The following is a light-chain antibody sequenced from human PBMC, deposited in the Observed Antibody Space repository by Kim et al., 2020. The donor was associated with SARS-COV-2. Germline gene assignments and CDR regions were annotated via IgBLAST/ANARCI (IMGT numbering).Light chain of an antibody. CDR1: SGHRSYA. J-gene: IGLJ3*02. CDR3: QTWGTGIRV. CDR2: LNSDGSH. Sequence: SVKLTCTLSSGHRSYAIAWHQQQPEKGPRYLMKLNSDGSHNKGDGIPDRFSGSSSGAERYLTISSLQSEDEADYYCQTWGTGIRVFGGGTKLTVL. V-gene: IGLV4-69*01.